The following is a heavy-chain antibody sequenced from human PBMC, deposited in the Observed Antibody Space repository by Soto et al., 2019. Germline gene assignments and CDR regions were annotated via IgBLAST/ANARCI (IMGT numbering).Heavy chain of an antibody. D-gene: IGHD4-17*01. Sequence: SETLSLTCTVSGGSISSYYWSWIRQPPGKGLEWIGYIYYSGSTNYNPSLKSRVTISVDTSKNQFSLKLSSVTAADTAVYYCATHDYGVRNPLYYMDVWGKGTTVTVSS. V-gene: IGHV4-59*08. J-gene: IGHJ6*03. CDR3: ATHDYGVRNPLYYMDV. CDR1: GGSISSYY. CDR2: IYYSGST.